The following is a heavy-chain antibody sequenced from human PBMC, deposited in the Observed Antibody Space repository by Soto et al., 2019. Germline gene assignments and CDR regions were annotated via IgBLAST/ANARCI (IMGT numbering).Heavy chain of an antibody. D-gene: IGHD6-13*01. Sequence: KPSGTLSLTCAVYGGSFSGYYWSWIRQPPGKGLEWIGEINHSGSTNYNPSLKSRVTISVDTSKNQFSLKLSSVTAADTAVYYCARGGIRAAPNGYYYYYYGMDVWGQGTTVNVSS. J-gene: IGHJ6*02. V-gene: IGHV4-34*01. CDR3: ARGGIRAAPNGYYYYYYGMDV. CDR2: INHSGST. CDR1: GGSFSGYY.